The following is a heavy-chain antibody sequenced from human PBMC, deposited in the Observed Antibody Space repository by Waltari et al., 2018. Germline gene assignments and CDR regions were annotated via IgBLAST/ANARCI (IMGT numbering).Heavy chain of an antibody. V-gene: IGHV1-3*01. CDR3: ARGDSSGYYAMGITDFDY. CDR2: INAGNGNT. D-gene: IGHD3-22*01. Sequence: QVQLVQSGAEVKKPGASVKVSCKASGYTFTSYAMHWVRQAPGQRLEWMGWINAGNGNTKYSRKFQSRVTITRDTSASTAYMELSSLRSEDTAVYYCARGDSSGYYAMGITDFDYWGQGTLVTVSS. CDR1: GYTFTSYA. J-gene: IGHJ4*02.